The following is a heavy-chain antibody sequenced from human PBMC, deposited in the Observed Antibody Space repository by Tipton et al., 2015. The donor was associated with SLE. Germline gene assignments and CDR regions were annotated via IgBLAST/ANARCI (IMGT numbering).Heavy chain of an antibody. D-gene: IGHD2-21*02. J-gene: IGHJ4*02. V-gene: IGHV5-51*03. CDR1: GYNFGTYW. CDR2: IYPGDSDI. CDR3: VRPSNPFAYCGVDCLDY. Sequence: QLVQSGAEVKKPGESLKISCKGSGYNFGTYWIGWVRQMPGKGLEWMGTIYPGDSDIRYSPSFEGQVTISGDKSISTAYLQWSSLKASDTAMYYCVRPSNPFAYCGVDCLDYWGQGTLVTVSS.